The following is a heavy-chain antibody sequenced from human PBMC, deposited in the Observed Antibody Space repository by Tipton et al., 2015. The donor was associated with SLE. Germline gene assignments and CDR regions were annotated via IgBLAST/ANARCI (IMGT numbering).Heavy chain of an antibody. D-gene: IGHD1-26*01. CDR1: GGSITSSNYY. CDR3: ARGWAPTNYFDY. V-gene: IGHV4-61*05. J-gene: IGHJ4*02. CDR2: ISDGGGT. Sequence: TLSLTCTVSGGSITSSNYYWDWIRQPPGKGLEWLGYISDGGGTNYNPSLKSRVTISVDPAKNQFSLKLTSVAAADTAVYYCARGWAPTNYFDYWGQGTLVAVSS.